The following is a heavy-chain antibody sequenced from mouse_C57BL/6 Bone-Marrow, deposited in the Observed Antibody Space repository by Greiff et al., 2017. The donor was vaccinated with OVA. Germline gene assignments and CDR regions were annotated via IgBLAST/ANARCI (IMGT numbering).Heavy chain of an antibody. D-gene: IGHD2-4*01. Sequence: EVKVVESGGGLVKPGGSLKLSCAASGFTFSDYGMHWVRQAPEKGLEWVAYISSGSSTIYYADTVKGRFTISRDNAKNTLFLQMTSLRSEDTAMYYCARGYDYDEGWAMDYWGQGTSVTVSS. V-gene: IGHV5-17*01. CDR2: ISSGSSTI. CDR1: GFTFSDYG. J-gene: IGHJ4*01. CDR3: ARGYDYDEGWAMDY.